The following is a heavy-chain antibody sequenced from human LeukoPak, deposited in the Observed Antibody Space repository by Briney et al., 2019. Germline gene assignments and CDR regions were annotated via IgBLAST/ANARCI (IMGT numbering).Heavy chain of an antibody. CDR3: AREGRPRDGPYYYYMDV. CDR2: INHSGST. CDR1: GGSFSGYY. D-gene: IGHD5-24*01. V-gene: IGHV4-34*01. J-gene: IGHJ6*03. Sequence: SETLSLTCAVYGGSFSGYYWSWIRQPPGKGLEWIGEINHSGSTNYNPSLKSRVTISVDTSKNQFSLKLSSVTAADTAVYYCAREGRPRDGPYYYYMDVWGKGTTVTVSS.